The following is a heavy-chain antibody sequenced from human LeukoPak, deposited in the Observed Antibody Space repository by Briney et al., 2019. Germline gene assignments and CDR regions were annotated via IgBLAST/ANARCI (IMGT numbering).Heavy chain of an antibody. J-gene: IGHJ6*03. CDR3: ARDEEYDFWSGSYVDV. Sequence: SETLSLTCTVSGGSISSYYWSWIRQPAGKGLEWLGRIYTSGSTNYNPSLKSRVTMSVDTSKNQFSLKLSSVTAADTAVYYCARDEEYDFWSGSYVDVWGKGTTVTVSS. CDR1: GGSISSYY. V-gene: IGHV4-4*07. CDR2: IYTSGST. D-gene: IGHD3-3*01.